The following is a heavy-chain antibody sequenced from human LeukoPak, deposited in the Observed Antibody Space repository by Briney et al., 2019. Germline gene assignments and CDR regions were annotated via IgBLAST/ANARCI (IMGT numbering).Heavy chain of an antibody. CDR1: GYTFTSYD. CDR3: ARVPYSSSPELPDY. J-gene: IGHJ4*02. CDR2: MNPNSGNT. D-gene: IGHD6-6*01. Sequence: ASVKVSCKASGYTFTSYDINWVRQATGQGLEWMGWMNPNSGNTGYAQKFQGRVTMTRNTSISTAYMELSSLRSEDPAVYYCARVPYSSSPELPDYWGQGTLVTVSS. V-gene: IGHV1-8*01.